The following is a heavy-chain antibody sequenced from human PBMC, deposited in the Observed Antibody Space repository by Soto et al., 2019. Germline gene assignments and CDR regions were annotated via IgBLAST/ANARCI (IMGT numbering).Heavy chain of an antibody. V-gene: IGHV3-23*01. CDR1: GFTFTSYA. CDR2: ISGPGGST. J-gene: IGHJ1*01. D-gene: IGHD1-26*01. Sequence: EVQLLESGGGLVQPGGSLRLSCAASGFTFTSYAVSWVRQAPGMELEWVSAISGPGGSTYYADSVKGRFTISRDNSKNTLYLQMNSLRAEDTAVYYCAKGGVSWNWGQGTLVTVSS. CDR3: AKGGVSWN.